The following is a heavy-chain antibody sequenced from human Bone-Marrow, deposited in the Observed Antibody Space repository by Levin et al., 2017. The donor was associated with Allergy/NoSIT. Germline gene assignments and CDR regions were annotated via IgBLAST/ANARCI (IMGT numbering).Heavy chain of an antibody. CDR1: GFRFDGYA. CDR3: ARRQQLGLFYFDF. V-gene: IGHV3-20*04. J-gene: IGHJ4*02. Sequence: SCAASGFRFDGYAMGWVRQGPGKRPEWVAAISWNGGNTGYADSVKGRFTISRDNAKNSLYLQMNSLRAEDTAFYYCARRQQLGLFYFDFWGLGTLVTVSS. D-gene: IGHD6-13*01. CDR2: ISWNGGNT.